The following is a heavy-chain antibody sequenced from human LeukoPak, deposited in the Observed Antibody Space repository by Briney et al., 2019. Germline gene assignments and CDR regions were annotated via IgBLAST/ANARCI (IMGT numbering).Heavy chain of an antibody. D-gene: IGHD3-22*01. Sequence: GGSLRLSCAASGFTLSDYYMSWIRQAPGKGLEWVSYISSSGSTIYYADSVKGRFTISRDNAKNSLYLQMNSLRAEDTAVYYCARDLYRIVVVPHYFDYWGQGTLVTVSS. V-gene: IGHV3-11*04. CDR1: GFTLSDYY. J-gene: IGHJ4*02. CDR3: ARDLYRIVVVPHYFDY. CDR2: ISSSGSTI.